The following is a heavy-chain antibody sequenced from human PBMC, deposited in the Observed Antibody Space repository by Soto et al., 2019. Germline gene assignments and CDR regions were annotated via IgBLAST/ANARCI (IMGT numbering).Heavy chain of an antibody. J-gene: IGHJ6*02. Sequence: ASVKVSCKASGYTFSTSGMSWLRQAPGQGLEWMGWISTYNGDTNDAPKFQDRVTMTSDTSTSTVYMELRSLRSDDTAVYYCARAWAAPYYYYGMDVWGQGTRVTVSS. CDR2: ISTYNGDT. CDR1: GYTFSTSG. V-gene: IGHV1-18*01. D-gene: IGHD2-15*01. CDR3: ARAWAAPYYYYGMDV.